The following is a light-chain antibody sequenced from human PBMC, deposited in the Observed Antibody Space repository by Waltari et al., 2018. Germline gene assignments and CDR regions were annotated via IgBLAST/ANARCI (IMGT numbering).Light chain of an antibody. V-gene: IGKV3-15*01. CDR1: QYIVSQ. J-gene: IGKJ1*01. CDR3: LQDGDWPPWT. Sequence: ETVMTQSPATISMSPGETATLSCRARQYIVSQLAWYQQRPGQAPSLLIYGASRRATGVPARFSGSWSGTHFTLTISSLQSEDFAVYFCLQDGDWPPWTFGQGTKVEFK. CDR2: GAS.